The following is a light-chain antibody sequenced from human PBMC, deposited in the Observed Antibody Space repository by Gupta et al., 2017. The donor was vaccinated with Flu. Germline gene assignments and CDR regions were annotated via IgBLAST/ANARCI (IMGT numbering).Light chain of an antibody. CDR2: HDA. CDR1: KLGDKY. CDR3: QAWESGVVV. V-gene: IGLV3-1*01. Sequence: SSVLTQPPSVSVFPGQTATITCSGNKLGDKYASWYQHKAGQPPILILYHDAKRPSGIPERFSGSNSANKATLTVSETQVVDESSESCQAWESGVVVFGGGTKLTVL. J-gene: IGLJ3*02.